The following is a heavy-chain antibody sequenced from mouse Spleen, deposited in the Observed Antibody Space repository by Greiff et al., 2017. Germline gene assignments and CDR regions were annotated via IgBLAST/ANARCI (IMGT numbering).Heavy chain of an antibody. CDR2: ISSGSSTI. V-gene: IGHV5-17*02. J-gene: IGHJ2*01. CDR3: ARPIDGYYDYFDY. CDR1: GFTFSSFG. Sequence: EVQLVESGGGLVQPGGSRKLSCAASGFTFSSFGMHWVRQAPEKGLEWVAYISSGSSTIYYADTVKGRFTISRDNPKNTLFLQMTSLRSEDTAMYYCARPIDGYYDYFDYWGQGTTLTVSS. D-gene: IGHD2-3*01.